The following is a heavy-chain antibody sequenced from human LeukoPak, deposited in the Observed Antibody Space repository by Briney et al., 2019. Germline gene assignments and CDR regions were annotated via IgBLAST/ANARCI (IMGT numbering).Heavy chain of an antibody. CDR2: ISYDGSNK. CDR3: ARDWQWLEIDY. J-gene: IGHJ4*02. Sequence: GGSLRLSCAASGFTFSSYAMHWVRQAPGKGLEWVAVISYDGSNKYYADSVKGRFTISRDNSKNTLYLQMNSLRAEDTAVYYCARDWQWLEIDYWGQGTLVTVSS. CDR1: GFTFSSYA. D-gene: IGHD6-19*01. V-gene: IGHV3-30-3*01.